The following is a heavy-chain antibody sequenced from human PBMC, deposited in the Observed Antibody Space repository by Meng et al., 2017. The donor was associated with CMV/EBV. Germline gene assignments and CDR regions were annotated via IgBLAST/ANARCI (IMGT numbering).Heavy chain of an antibody. CDR1: GGTFSSYA. V-gene: IGHV1-69*10. CDR2: IIPILGIA. CDR3: ARDIITIFGVVKGGMDV. J-gene: IGHJ6*02. D-gene: IGHD3-3*01. Sequence: SVKVSCKASGGTFSSYAISWVRQAPGQGLEWMGGIIPILGIANYAQKFQGRVTITADKSTSTAYMELSSLRSEDTAVYYCARDIITIFGVVKGGMDVWGQGTTVTVS.